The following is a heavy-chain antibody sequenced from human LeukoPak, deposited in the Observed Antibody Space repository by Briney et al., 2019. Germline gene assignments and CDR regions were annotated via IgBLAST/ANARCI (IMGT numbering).Heavy chain of an antibody. CDR2: IYHSGST. J-gene: IGHJ3*02. CDR3: ARDLPYYDSSGYPTYDAFDI. D-gene: IGHD3-22*01. CDR1: GGSISSGGYS. Sequence: PSETLSLTCAVSGGSISSGGYSWSWIRQPPGKGLEWIGYIYHSGSTYYNPSLKSRVTISVDRSKNQFSLKLSSVTAADTAVYYCARDLPYYDSSGYPTYDAFDIWGQGTMVTVSS. V-gene: IGHV4-30-2*01.